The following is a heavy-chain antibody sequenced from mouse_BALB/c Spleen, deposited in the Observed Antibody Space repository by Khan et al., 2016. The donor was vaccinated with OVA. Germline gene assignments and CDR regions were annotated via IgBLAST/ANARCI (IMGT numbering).Heavy chain of an antibody. Sequence: EVELVESGPSLVKPSQTLSLTCSVTGDSITTGYWNWIRKFPGNKLEYMGYIIYTGYTYYNPFLKSRISITRHTSNNQYYLQLNSVTDEDTATYYCARSTYRYAFVYWGQGTLVTVSA. D-gene: IGHD2-14*01. J-gene: IGHJ3*01. CDR1: GDSITTGY. V-gene: IGHV3-8*02. CDR3: ARSTYRYAFVY. CDR2: IIYTGYT.